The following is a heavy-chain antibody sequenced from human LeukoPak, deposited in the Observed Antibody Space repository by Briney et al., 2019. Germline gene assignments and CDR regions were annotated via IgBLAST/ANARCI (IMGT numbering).Heavy chain of an antibody. V-gene: IGHV3-23*01. J-gene: IGHJ4*02. CDR3: AKDLEQRLAGGPFDY. CDR2: ISGSGGST. Sequence: GGSLRLSCAASGFTFSSYAMSWVRQAPGKGLEWVSAISGSGGSTYYADSVKGRFTISRDNSKNTLYLQMNSLRAEDTAVYYCAKDLEQRLAGGPFDYWGQGTLVTVSS. D-gene: IGHD6-25*01. CDR1: GFTFSSYA.